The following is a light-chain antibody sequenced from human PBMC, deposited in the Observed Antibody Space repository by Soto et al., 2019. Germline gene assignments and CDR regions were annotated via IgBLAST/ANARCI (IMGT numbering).Light chain of an antibody. CDR3: AAWDDSLNGQV. V-gene: IGLV1-44*01. Sequence: QSVLTQPPSASGTPGKRVTISCSGSSSNIGRNTVNWYQQLPGTAPPLLIYSNNQRPSGVPDRFSGSKSGTSASLAISGLQSEDEADYYCAAWDDSLNGQVFGGGTKLTVL. CDR2: SNN. CDR1: SSNIGRNT. J-gene: IGLJ2*01.